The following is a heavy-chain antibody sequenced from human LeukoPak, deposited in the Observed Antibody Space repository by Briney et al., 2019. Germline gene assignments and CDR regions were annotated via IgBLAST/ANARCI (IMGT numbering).Heavy chain of an antibody. V-gene: IGHV3-23*01. CDR2: ISGSGGST. J-gene: IGHJ4*02. CDR1: GFTFSSYA. D-gene: IGHD6-13*01. CDR3: AKLAGYSSSWYPGD. Sequence: GGSLRLSCAASGFTFSSYAMSWVRQAPGKGLEWGSAISGSGGSTYYADSVKGRFTISRDNSKTTLSLQMNSLRVDDTAIYYCAKLAGYSSSWYPGDWGQGTLVTVSS.